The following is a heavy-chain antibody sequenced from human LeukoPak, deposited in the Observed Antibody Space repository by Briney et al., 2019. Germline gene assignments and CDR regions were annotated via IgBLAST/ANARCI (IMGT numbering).Heavy chain of an antibody. V-gene: IGHV1-69*13. J-gene: IGHJ4*02. Sequence: ASVKVSCKASGYTFTRYGISWVRQAPGQGLEWMGGIIPIFGTANYAQKFQGRVTITADESTSTAYMELSGLRSEDTAVYYCARSPGGYCSGGSCDYFDYWGQGTLVTVSS. CDR1: GYTFTRYG. D-gene: IGHD2-15*01. CDR2: IIPIFGTA. CDR3: ARSPGGYCSGGSCDYFDY.